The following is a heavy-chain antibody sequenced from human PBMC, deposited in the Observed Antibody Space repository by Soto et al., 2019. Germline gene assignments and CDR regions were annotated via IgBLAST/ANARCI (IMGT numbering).Heavy chain of an antibody. D-gene: IGHD5-18*01. CDR1: GYTFTSYA. V-gene: IGHV1-3*01. CDR2: INAGNGNT. J-gene: IGHJ4*02. Sequence: QVQLVQSGAEVKKPGASVKVSCKASGYTFTSYAMHWVRQAPGQRLEWMGWINAGNGNTKYSQKFQGRVTITRDTSAGTAYMALSSLRSTDTAVYYCARDPGYSYGYNWGQGTLVTVSS. CDR3: ARDPGYSYGYN.